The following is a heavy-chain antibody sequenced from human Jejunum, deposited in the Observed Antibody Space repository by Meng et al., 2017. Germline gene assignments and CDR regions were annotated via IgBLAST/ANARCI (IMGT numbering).Heavy chain of an antibody. CDR2: IKQDGSEK. V-gene: IGHV3-7*01. J-gene: IGHJ6*02. CDR3: ARYSSSYYYYYGMDV. CDR1: GFIFRSYW. Sequence: GESLKISCGASGFIFRSYWMSWVRQAPGKGPEWVANIKQDGSEKIYGASVRGRFTISRDNAKNSLYLQMNSLTVEDTAVYYCARYSSSYYYYYGMDVWGQGTLVTVSS. D-gene: IGHD3-22*01.